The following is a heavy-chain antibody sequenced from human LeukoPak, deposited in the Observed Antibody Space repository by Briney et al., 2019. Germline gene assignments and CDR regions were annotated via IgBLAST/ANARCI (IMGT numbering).Heavy chain of an antibody. Sequence: PSETLSLTCAVSGGSISSGGYSWSWIRQPPGKGLEWIGYIYHSGSTYYNPSLKSRVTISVDRSKNQFSLKLSSVTAADTAVYYCARDRWGSGWPTDYDYWGQGTLLTVSS. D-gene: IGHD6-19*01. V-gene: IGHV4-30-2*01. CDR3: ARDRWGSGWPTDYDY. J-gene: IGHJ4*02. CDR2: IYHSGST. CDR1: GGSISSGGYS.